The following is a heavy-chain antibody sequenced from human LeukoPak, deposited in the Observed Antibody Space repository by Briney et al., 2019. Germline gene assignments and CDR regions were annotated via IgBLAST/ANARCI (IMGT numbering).Heavy chain of an antibody. CDR3: ARTDNLDY. CDR2: ISADGSST. D-gene: IGHD5-24*01. V-gene: IGHV3-74*01. CDR1: GFRFSSSW. J-gene: IGHJ4*02. Sequence: GGSLRLSCAASGFRFSSSWMHWVRHGPGKGLVWVSRISADGSSTTYADSVQGRFTISRDNAKNTLYLQMNSLRAEDTAVYYCARTDNLDYWGQGCLVTVSS.